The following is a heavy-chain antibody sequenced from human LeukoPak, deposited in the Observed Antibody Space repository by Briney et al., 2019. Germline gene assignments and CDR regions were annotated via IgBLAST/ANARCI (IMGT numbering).Heavy chain of an antibody. D-gene: IGHD2-15*01. CDR2: IYKIGTT. CDR3: VIGVGWQPDY. Sequence: PSETLSLTCTVFGDSVTGYYLNWVRQPPGKGLEWIGHIYKIGTTNYNPSLKSRLTISADTSKNQFSLKLRSVTAADTAVYYCVIGVGWQPDYWGQGALITVSS. V-gene: IGHV4-59*02. CDR1: GDSVTGYY. J-gene: IGHJ4*02.